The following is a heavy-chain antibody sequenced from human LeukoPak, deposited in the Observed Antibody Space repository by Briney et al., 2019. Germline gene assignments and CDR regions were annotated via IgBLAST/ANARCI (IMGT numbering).Heavy chain of an antibody. Sequence: PGRSLRLSCAVSGFTFDDYAMHWVRQVPGKGLEWVSGINWNSDSIGYVDSVKGRFTISRDNAKNSLYLQMNSLRAEDTAVYYCAELGITMIGGVWGKGTTVTISS. CDR1: GFTFDDYA. J-gene: IGHJ6*04. V-gene: IGHV3-9*01. D-gene: IGHD3-10*02. CDR2: INWNSDSI. CDR3: AELGITMIGGV.